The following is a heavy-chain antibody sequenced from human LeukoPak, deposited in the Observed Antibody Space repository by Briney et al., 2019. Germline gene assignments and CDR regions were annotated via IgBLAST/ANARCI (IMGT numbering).Heavy chain of an antibody. CDR2: ISSSGSNI. Sequence: GGSLRLSCAASGFTFSSYSSNWVRQAPGKGLEWISYISSSGSNIDYADSVKGRFTISRDNGKNSLFLQMNSLRVEDTAVYYCARTAFDWSQVGGNWFDPWGQGTLVTVSS. D-gene: IGHD3-9*01. CDR1: GFTFSSYS. CDR3: ARTAFDWSQVGGNWFDP. V-gene: IGHV3-48*03. J-gene: IGHJ5*02.